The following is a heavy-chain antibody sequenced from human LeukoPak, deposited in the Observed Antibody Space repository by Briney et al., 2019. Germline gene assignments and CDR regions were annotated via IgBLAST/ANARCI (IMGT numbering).Heavy chain of an antibody. D-gene: IGHD4-11*01. CDR1: GFTVNSNY. Sequence: GGSLRLSCAASGFTVNSNYMSWVRQAPGKGLEWVSVIYSGGSTYYADSVKGRFTISRDNSKNTLYLQMNSLRAEDTAVYYCARDTTTAFDYWGQGTLVTVSS. J-gene: IGHJ4*02. CDR3: ARDTTTAFDY. CDR2: IYSGGST. V-gene: IGHV3-53*01.